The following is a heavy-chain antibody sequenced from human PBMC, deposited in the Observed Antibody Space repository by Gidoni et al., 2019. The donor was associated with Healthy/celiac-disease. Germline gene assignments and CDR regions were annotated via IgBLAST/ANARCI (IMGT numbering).Heavy chain of an antibody. CDR1: GFNVSSYA. CDR3: AKGGVGATSPFDY. J-gene: IGHJ4*02. Sequence: EGQLLESGGGLVQPGGSLRLSCAASGFNVSSYAMSWVRQAPGKGLEWVSAISGSGGSTYYADSVKGRFTISRDNSKNTLYLQMNSLRAEDTAVYYCAKGGVGATSPFDYWGQGTLVTVSS. D-gene: IGHD1-26*01. CDR2: ISGSGGST. V-gene: IGHV3-23*01.